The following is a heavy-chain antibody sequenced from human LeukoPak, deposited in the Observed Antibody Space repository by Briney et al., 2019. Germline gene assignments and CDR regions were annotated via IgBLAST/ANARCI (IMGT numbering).Heavy chain of an antibody. CDR1: GFTFSSYS. D-gene: IGHD5-12*01. CDR2: ISSSSSYI. Sequence: GGSLRLSCAASGFTFSSYSMNWVRQAPGKGLEWVSSISSSSSYIYYADSVKGRFTISRDDAKNSLYLQMNSLRAEDTAVYYCARVGYSGYDYLCYWGQGTLVTVSS. CDR3: ARVGYSGYDYLCY. J-gene: IGHJ4*02. V-gene: IGHV3-21*01.